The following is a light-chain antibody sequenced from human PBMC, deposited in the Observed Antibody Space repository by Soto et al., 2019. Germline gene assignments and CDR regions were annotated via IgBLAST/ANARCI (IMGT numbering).Light chain of an antibody. J-gene: IGKJ1*01. CDR3: QQYNNWLVT. V-gene: IGKV3-15*01. CDR1: QSVSSN. Sequence: ERVMPQSPATLSVSPGERATLSCRASQSVSSNLAWYQQRPGQAPRLLIYGASTRATGIPDRFSGSGSGTEFTLTITSLQSEDFAVYYCQQYNNWLVTFGQGTKVDI. CDR2: GAS.